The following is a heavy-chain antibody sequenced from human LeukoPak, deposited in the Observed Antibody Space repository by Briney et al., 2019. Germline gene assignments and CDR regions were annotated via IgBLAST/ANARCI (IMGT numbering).Heavy chain of an antibody. CDR3: ARDSCSSTSCYPRVDDY. CDR2: ISSSSSTI. J-gene: IGHJ4*02. D-gene: IGHD2-2*01. CDR1: GFTFSSYS. V-gene: IGHV3-48*04. Sequence: GGSLRLFCAASGFTFSSYSMNWVRQAPGKGLEWVSYISSSSSTIYYADSVKGRFTISRDNAKNSLYLQMNSLRAEDTAVYYCARDSCSSTSCYPRVDDYWGQGTLVTVSS.